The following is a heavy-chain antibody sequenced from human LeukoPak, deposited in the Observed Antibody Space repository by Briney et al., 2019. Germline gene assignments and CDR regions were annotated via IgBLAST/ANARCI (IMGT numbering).Heavy chain of an antibody. CDR1: GFAFDTYV. Sequence: GGSLRLSCGASGFAFDTYVMSWVRQAPGRGLEWVSGISGGGGITYYADSVKGRFTISRDNSRNTLYLQMNSLRAEDTAVYYCAKDSTASGSYYGMDVWGQGTTVTVSS. CDR3: AKDSTASGSYYGMDV. CDR2: ISGGGGIT. V-gene: IGHV3-23*01. D-gene: IGHD5-12*01. J-gene: IGHJ6*02.